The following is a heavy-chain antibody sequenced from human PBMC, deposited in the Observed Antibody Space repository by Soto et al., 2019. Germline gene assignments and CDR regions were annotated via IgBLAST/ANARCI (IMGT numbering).Heavy chain of an antibody. CDR2: ISYDGSNK. CDR1: GFTFSSYA. V-gene: IGHV3-30-3*01. CDR3: ARNFYYDSSGP. J-gene: IGHJ5*02. D-gene: IGHD3-22*01. Sequence: GGSLRLSCAASGFTFSSYAMHWVRQAPGKGLEWVAVISYDGSNKYYADSVKGRFTISRDNSENTLYLQMNSLRAEDTAVYYCARNFYYDSSGPWGQGTLVTVSS.